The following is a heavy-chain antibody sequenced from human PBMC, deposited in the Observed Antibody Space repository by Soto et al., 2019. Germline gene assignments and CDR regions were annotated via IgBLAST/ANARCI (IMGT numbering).Heavy chain of an antibody. V-gene: IGHV4-31*03. D-gene: IGHD2-15*01. CDR2: FDYTGST. CDR1: GASISSGGYY. CDR3: ARIDMASIK. Sequence: SETLSLTCSVSGASISSGGYYWSWLRQSPGKGLEWIGHFDYTGSTFYSPSIKSRLTISLDTSNNQFSLDLRSVSAADTAMYYCARIDMASIKWGRGTLVTVSS. J-gene: IGHJ4*02.